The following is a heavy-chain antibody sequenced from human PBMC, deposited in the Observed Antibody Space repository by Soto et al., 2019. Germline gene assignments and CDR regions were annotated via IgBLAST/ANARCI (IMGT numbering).Heavy chain of an antibody. CDR2: ISFTGTTK. CDR1: GFTFGRYG. J-gene: IGHJ4*02. CDR3: AQDAKTGGAYDPEN. D-gene: IGHD3-22*01. Sequence: QVQLVESGGGVVQPGGSLRLSCVGSGFTFGRYGLHLVRQTPGKGLEWVAVISFTGTTKYYADSVKGRFTISRDNSKSTVYLEMNRLTADDSAMYFCAQDAKTGGAYDPENWGQGTLVTFSS. V-gene: IGHV3-30*18.